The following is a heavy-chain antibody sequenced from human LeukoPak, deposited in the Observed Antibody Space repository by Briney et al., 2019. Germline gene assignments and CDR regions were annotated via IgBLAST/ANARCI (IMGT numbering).Heavy chain of an antibody. CDR3: ARGAESYYDRHFDY. CDR2: VYYTGNT. V-gene: IGHV4-59*01. CDR1: AGSISTYY. J-gene: IGHJ4*02. Sequence: SETLSLTCTVSAGSISTYYWSWIRQPPGKGLEWIGYVYYTGNTDYNPSLKSRITIAVDTSKKQFSLNLRSVSAADTAVYYCARGAESYYDRHFDYWGQGILVTVSS. D-gene: IGHD1-26*01.